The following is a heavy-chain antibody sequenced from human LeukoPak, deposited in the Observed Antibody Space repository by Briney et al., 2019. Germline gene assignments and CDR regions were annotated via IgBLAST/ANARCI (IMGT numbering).Heavy chain of an antibody. CDR2: ISGDGGST. D-gene: IGHD5-24*01. J-gene: IGHJ3*02. CDR3: ASQMASGAFDI. Sequence: GGSLRLSCAASGFTFDDYAMHWVRQAPGKGLEWVSLISGDGGSTYYADSVKGRFTISRDNSKNSLYLQMNSLRTEDTALYYCASQMASGAFDIWGQGTMVTVSS. V-gene: IGHV3-43*02. CDR1: GFTFDDYA.